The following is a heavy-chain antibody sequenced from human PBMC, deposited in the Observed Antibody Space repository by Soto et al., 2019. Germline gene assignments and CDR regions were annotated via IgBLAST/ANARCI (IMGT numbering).Heavy chain of an antibody. V-gene: IGHV3-53*04. J-gene: IGHJ3*02. CDR2: IYSGGST. Sequence: GGSLRLSCAASGFTVSSNYMSWVRQAPGKGLEWVSVIYSGGSTYYADSVKGRFTISRHNSKNTLYLQMNSLRAEDTAVYYCARERDPTKEYAIHISGQGTIVTVSS. CDR3: ARERDPTKEYAIHI. CDR1: GFTVSSNY.